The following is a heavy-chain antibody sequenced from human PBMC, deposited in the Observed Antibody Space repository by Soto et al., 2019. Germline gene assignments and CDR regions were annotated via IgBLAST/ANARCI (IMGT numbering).Heavy chain of an antibody. J-gene: IGHJ4*02. CDR1: GFTFTSYA. Sequence: EVQLLESGGGLVQPGGSLRLSCAASGFTFTSYAMSWVRQAPGKGLEWVSAISGSGGSTYYADSVKGRFTVSRDNSKNRLYLQMNGLRGEDTAVYYCAKMEYNWNYFDYWGQGTLVTVSS. V-gene: IGHV3-23*01. CDR3: AKMEYNWNYFDY. D-gene: IGHD1-20*01. CDR2: ISGSGGST.